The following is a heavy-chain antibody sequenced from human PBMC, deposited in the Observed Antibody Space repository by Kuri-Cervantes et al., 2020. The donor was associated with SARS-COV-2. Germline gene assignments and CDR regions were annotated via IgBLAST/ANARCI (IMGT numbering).Heavy chain of an antibody. Sequence: GESLKISCAASGFTFSSYWMSWVRQAPGKGLVWVSRINSDGSSTSYADSVKGRFTISRDNAKNTLYLQMNSLRAEDTAVYYCARASLDLTIFGVAYDAFDIWGQGTMVTVSS. CDR1: GFTFSSYW. J-gene: IGHJ3*02. CDR3: ARASLDLTIFGVAYDAFDI. D-gene: IGHD3-3*01. CDR2: INSDGSST. V-gene: IGHV3-74*01.